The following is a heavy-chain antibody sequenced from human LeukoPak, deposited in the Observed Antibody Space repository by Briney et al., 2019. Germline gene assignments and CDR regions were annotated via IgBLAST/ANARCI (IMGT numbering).Heavy chain of an antibody. D-gene: IGHD3-10*01. CDR3: ARDRGFFDY. V-gene: IGHV1-69*13. J-gene: IGHJ4*02. CDR1: GGTFSSYA. CDR2: IIPIFGTA. Sequence: ASVKLSSKASGGTFSSYAISWVRQAPGQGLEWMGGIIPIFGTANYAQKFQGRVTITADESTSTAYMELRSLRSDDTAVYYCARDRGFFDYWGQGTLVTVSS.